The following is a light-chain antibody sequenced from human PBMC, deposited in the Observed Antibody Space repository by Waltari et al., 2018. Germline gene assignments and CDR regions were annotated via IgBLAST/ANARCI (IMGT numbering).Light chain of an antibody. CDR1: SSDVGYYNY. J-gene: IGLJ2*01. V-gene: IGLV2-11*01. Sequence: QSALTQPRSVSGSPGQSVTIACTGTSSDVGYYNYVSWYQQHPGKAPKLMIYAVTERPSGVPDRFSGSKSGNTSSLPISLLQAEDEADYYCCSYAGNYLRVCGGGTKLTVL. CDR2: AVT. CDR3: CSYAGNYLRV.